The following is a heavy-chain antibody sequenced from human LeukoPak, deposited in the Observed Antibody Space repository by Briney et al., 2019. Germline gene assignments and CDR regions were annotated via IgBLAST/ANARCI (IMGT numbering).Heavy chain of an antibody. CDR3: ARGAINYSGYSAY. D-gene: IGHD4-23*01. CDR1: GGYFSGYY. Sequence: SETLSLTCAVDGGYFSGYYWSWIRQTPAKGLERIGEINHNGNTNYNPTPKRRVIISLHTSKNQFSLRVSSVTAADTAVFYCARGAINYSGYSAYWGQGTLVTVSS. J-gene: IGHJ4*02. V-gene: IGHV4-34*01. CDR2: INHNGNT.